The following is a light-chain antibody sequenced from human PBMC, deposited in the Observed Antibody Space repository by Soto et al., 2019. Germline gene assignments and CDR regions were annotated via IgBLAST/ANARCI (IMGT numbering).Light chain of an antibody. CDR1: YRIGIN. V-gene: IGKV3-15*01. CDR3: QQYDLWSLYS. Sequence: ELVMTQSPDTVSASPGETVTLSCRASYRIGINLAWYQQRPGQAPRLLMYGTSSRATGIPARFSGSGSGTHFTLTISSLQSEDSAVYYCQQYDLWSLYSFGQGTKLEIK. CDR2: GTS. J-gene: IGKJ2*01.